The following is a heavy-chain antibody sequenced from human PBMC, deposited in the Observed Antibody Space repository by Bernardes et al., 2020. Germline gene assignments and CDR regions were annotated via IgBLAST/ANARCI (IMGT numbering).Heavy chain of an antibody. Sequence: SGPTLVKPTETLTLTCTVSGFSLTNARMGVSWIRQPPGKALEWLAHIFSNDEISYSTSLKSRLTISKDTSKSQVVLTMTNMDPVDTATYYCARISVEKWLIPFVYYFDYWGQGTLVTVSS. D-gene: IGHD6-19*01. CDR1: GFSLTNARMG. CDR3: ARISVEKWLIPFVYYFDY. J-gene: IGHJ4*02. CDR2: IFSNDEI. V-gene: IGHV2-26*01.